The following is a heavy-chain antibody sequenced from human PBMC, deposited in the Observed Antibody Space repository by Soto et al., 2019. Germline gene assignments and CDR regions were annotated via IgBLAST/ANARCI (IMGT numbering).Heavy chain of an antibody. CDR3: AHAYGGRSLY. J-gene: IGHJ4*02. V-gene: IGHV2-5*02. Sequence: QITLKESGPTLVKPTQTLTLTCTFSGFSLTTDRVGVGWIRQPPGEALEWLAVIYWDDSKTYRPSLESRLTITMDTSKNQVALTKTNMDSLDTATYYCAHAYGGRSLYWGQGTLVTVSS. CDR1: GFSLTTDRVG. CDR2: IYWDDSK. D-gene: IGHD1-26*01.